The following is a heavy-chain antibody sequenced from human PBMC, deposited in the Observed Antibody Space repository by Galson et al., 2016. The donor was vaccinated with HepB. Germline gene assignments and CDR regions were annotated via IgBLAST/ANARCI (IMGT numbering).Heavy chain of an antibody. CDR2: TSHSGGT. V-gene: IGHV4-61*03. D-gene: IGHD3-22*01. J-gene: IGHJ6*02. CDR1: GDSVSSNSYY. Sequence: SETLSLTCTVSGDSVSSNSYYWSWIRQPPGKGLEWIGYTSHSGGTNYNPSLKSRATISVDTSKNLFSLKLTSVTAADTAIYYCAKEGGLYYYDTGLDVWGQGATVTVSS. CDR3: AKEGGLYYYDTGLDV.